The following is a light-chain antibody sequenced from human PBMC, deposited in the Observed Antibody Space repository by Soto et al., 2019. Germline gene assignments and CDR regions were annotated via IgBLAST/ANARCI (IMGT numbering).Light chain of an antibody. CDR1: QSVSSN. J-gene: IGKJ1*01. V-gene: IGKV3-15*01. CDR2: GAS. CDR3: QQYNNWLPP. Sequence: EIVMTQSPATLSVSPGERATLSCRASQSVSSNLSWYQQKPGQAPRLLIYGASTRATGIPARFSGSGSGTDCTLTISSLQSEDFAVYYCQQYNNWLPPFGQGTQVEIK.